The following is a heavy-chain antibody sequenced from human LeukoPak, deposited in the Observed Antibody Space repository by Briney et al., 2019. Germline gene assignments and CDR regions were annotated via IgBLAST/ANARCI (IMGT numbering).Heavy chain of an antibody. CDR2: IYTSGST. D-gene: IGHD3-3*01. J-gene: IGHJ5*02. Sequence: SETLSLTCTVSGGSISSGSYYWSWIRRPAGKGLEWIGRIYTSGSTNYNPSLKSRVTISVDTSKNQFSLKLSSVTAADTAVYYCARKHYDFWSGYSSWFDPWGQGTLVTVSS. CDR1: GGSISSGSYY. CDR3: ARKHYDFWSGYSSWFDP. V-gene: IGHV4-61*02.